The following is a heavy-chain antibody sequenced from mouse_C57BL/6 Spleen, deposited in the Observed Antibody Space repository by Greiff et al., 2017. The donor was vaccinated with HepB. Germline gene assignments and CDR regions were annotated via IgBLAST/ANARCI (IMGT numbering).Heavy chain of an antibody. V-gene: IGHV5-16*01. D-gene: IGHD1-1*01. CDR2: INYDGSST. CDR1: GFTFSDYY. CDR3: ARDGDHYGSSSFDV. Sequence: EVQLVESEGGLVQPGSSMKLSCTASGFTFSDYYMAWVRQVPEKGLEWVANINYDGSSTYYLDSLKSRFIISRDNAKNILYLQMSSLKSEDTATYYCARDGDHYGSSSFDVWGTGTTVTVSS. J-gene: IGHJ1*03.